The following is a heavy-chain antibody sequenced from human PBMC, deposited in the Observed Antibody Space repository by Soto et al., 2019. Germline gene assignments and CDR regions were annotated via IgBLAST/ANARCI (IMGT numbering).Heavy chain of an antibody. CDR2: ISSSSSTI. J-gene: IGHJ4*02. CDR3: ASRYGDYPPYFDY. D-gene: IGHD4-17*01. CDR1: GFTFSSYN. V-gene: IGHV3-48*01. Sequence: GSLRLAYAASGFTFSSYNMNWVRQAPGKGLEWVSYISSSSSTIYYADSVKGRFTISRDNAKNSLYLQMNSLRAEDTAVYYCASRYGDYPPYFDYWGQGTLVTVSS.